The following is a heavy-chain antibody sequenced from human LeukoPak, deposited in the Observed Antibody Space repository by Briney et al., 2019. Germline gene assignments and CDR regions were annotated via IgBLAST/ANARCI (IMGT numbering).Heavy chain of an antibody. V-gene: IGHV3-33*01. CDR3: ARDYKGNYYDSSGYYDR. CDR2: IWYDGSNK. J-gene: IGHJ5*02. CDR1: GFTFSSYG. Sequence: GGSLRLSCAAPGFTFSSYGMHWVRQAPGMGLEWVAVIWYDGSNKYYADSVKGRFTISRDNSKNTLYLQMNSLRAEDTAVYYCARDYKGNYYDSSGYYDRWGQGTLVTVSS. D-gene: IGHD3-22*01.